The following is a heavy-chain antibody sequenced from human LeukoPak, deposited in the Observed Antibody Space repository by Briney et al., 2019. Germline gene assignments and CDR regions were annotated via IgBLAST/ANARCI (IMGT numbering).Heavy chain of an antibody. CDR1: GGSISSGAYY. CDR2: IYYSGST. V-gene: IGHV4-31*03. J-gene: IGHJ4*02. Sequence: PSQTLSLTCTVSGGSISSGAYYWSWIRQHPGKGPEWIGYIYYSGSTYYNPSLKSRVTISLDTSKNQFSLKLSSVTAADTAVYYCARATTVTTPADYWGQGTLVTVSS. CDR3: ARATTVTTPADY. D-gene: IGHD4-17*01.